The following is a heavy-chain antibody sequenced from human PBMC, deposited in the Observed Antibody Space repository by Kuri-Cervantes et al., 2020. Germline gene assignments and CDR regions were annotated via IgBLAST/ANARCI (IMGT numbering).Heavy chain of an antibody. D-gene: IGHD3-10*01. CDR2: ISYDGSNK. J-gene: IGHJ6*02. CDR1: GFTFSSYG. CDR3: ARGGYGSGSYYYYGMDV. Sequence: GESLKISCAASGFTFSSYGMHWVRQAPGKGLEWVAVISYDGSNKYYADSVKGRFTISRDNSKNTLYLQMNSLRADDTAVYYCARGGYGSGSYYYYGMDVWGQGTTVTVSS. V-gene: IGHV3-30*03.